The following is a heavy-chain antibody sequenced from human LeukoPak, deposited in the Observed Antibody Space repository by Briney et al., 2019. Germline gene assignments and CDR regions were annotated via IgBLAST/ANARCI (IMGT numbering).Heavy chain of an antibody. CDR3: AKGGSTVTTRGLFDN. CDR2: ISGSGGTT. CDR1: GFTFSSYA. D-gene: IGHD4-17*01. Sequence: GGSLRLSCAASGFTFSSYAMSWVRQAPGKGLEWVSVISGSGGTTYYADSVKGRFTISRDNSKSTLYLQMNSLRAEDTAVYYCAKGGSTVTTRGLFDNWGQGTLVTVSS. J-gene: IGHJ4*02. V-gene: IGHV3-23*01.